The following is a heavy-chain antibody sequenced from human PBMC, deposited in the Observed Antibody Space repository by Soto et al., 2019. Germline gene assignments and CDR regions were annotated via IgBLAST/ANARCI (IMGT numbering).Heavy chain of an antibody. Sequence: PRTLSLTRAISRDSISSNTAALNLIRQSPSRGLEWLGRAYYRSQWDIDFASSVKSRLTIKPDTSKNQISLHLKSVTPEDTAIYSCAREFEATSLDVWGPGTPVTVSS. V-gene: IGHV6-1*01. CDR3: AREFEATSLDV. D-gene: IGHD1-1*01. CDR1: RDSISSNTAA. J-gene: IGHJ6*02. CDR2: AYYRSQWDI.